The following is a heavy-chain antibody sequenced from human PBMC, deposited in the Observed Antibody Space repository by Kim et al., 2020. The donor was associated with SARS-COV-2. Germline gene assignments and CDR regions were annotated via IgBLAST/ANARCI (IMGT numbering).Heavy chain of an antibody. V-gene: IGHV1-18*01. CDR1: GYTFTSYS. Sequence: ASVKVSCKASGYTFTSYSLSWVRQAPGQGLEWMGWISPSIGNTNFAQKLQGRVTMTTDTSTSTAYMDLRSLRSDDTAVYYCAASPLPYSPDPRFDYWGQGSLVTVSS. CDR2: ISPSIGNT. D-gene: IGHD3-9*01. CDR3: AASPLPYSPDPRFDY. J-gene: IGHJ4*02.